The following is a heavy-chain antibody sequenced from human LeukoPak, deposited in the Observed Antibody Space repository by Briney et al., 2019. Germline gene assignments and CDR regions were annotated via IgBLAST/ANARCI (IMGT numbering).Heavy chain of an antibody. CDR3: TTIGFYSGSGGYWFDP. CDR1: GFTFSGSA. CDR2: VRSKADSYAT. J-gene: IGHJ5*02. Sequence: PGGSLRLSCAASGFTFSGSAMHWVRQASGKGLEWVGRVRSKADSYATAYAASVKGRFTISRDDSKNTAYLQMNSLKTEDTAVYYCTTIGFYSGSGGYWFDPWGQGTLVTVSS. D-gene: IGHD3-10*01. V-gene: IGHV3-73*01.